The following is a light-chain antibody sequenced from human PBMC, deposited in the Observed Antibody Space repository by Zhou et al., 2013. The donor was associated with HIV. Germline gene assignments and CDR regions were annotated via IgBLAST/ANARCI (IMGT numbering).Light chain of an antibody. CDR1: QSVSSN. CDR2: GAS. V-gene: IGKV3-20*01. J-gene: IGKJ1*01. CDR3: QQYGSSIPT. Sequence: EVLMTQSPGTLSLSPGERATLSCWASQSVSSNLAWYQQKPGQAPRLLMYGASSRANGIPDRFSGSGSGTDFTLTISRLEPEDFAVYYCQQYGSSIPTFGQGTKVEI.